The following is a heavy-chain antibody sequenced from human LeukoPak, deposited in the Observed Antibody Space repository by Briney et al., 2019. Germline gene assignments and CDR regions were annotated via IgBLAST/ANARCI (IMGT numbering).Heavy chain of an antibody. CDR2: IWSDGSNK. D-gene: IGHD5/OR15-5a*01. Sequence: PGGSLRLSCAASGSTFSTYGMHWVRQAPGKGLEWVAVIWSDGSNKYYADSVKGRFTISRDNSKNTLYLQMNSLGAEDTAVYYCARRRYSVYDFDYWGQGTLVTVSS. J-gene: IGHJ4*02. V-gene: IGHV3-33*01. CDR3: ARRRYSVYDFDY. CDR1: GSTFSTYG.